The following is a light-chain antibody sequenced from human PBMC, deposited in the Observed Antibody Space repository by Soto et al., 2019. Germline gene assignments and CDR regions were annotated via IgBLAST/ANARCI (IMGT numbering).Light chain of an antibody. CDR1: QSVSSY. CDR2: DAS. Sequence: EIVLTQSPATLSLSPGERATLSCRASQSVSSYLAWYQQKRGEAPRLLIYDASNRATGSPARFSGSGSGTDFPLTISSLAPEDFAVYYCQQRSNWLYTFGQGTKLEIK. J-gene: IGKJ2*01. V-gene: IGKV3-11*01. CDR3: QQRSNWLYT.